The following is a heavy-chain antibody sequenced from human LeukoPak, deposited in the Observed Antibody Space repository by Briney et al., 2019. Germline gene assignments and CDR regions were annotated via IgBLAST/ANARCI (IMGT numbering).Heavy chain of an antibody. CDR3: VRGYSFGPYGMDV. CDR2: ISDSGGST. V-gene: IGHV3-64D*09. Sequence: PGGSLRLSCSASGFPFSSYAMLWVRQAPGKGLEYVSAISDSGGSTYYADSVKGRFTISRDNSKNTLYLQMSSLRAEDTAVYFCVRGYSFGPYGMDVWGQGTTVTVSS. D-gene: IGHD2-15*01. J-gene: IGHJ6*02. CDR1: GFPFSSYA.